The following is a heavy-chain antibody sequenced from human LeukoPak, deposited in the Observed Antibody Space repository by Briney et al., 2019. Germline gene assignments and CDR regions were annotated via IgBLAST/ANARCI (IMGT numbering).Heavy chain of an antibody. J-gene: IGHJ4*02. D-gene: IGHD5-24*01. CDR3: AKVEMTRSPGGLDY. V-gene: IGHV3-30*02. Sequence: GSLRLSCAASGFTLSNYGMHWVRQAPGKGLEWVTFIRYDGSNKYYADSVKGRFTVSRDNSKNTLYLQMNSLRVEDTAMYYCAKVEMTRSPGGLDYWGQGTLVTVSS. CDR1: GFTLSNYG. CDR2: IRYDGSNK.